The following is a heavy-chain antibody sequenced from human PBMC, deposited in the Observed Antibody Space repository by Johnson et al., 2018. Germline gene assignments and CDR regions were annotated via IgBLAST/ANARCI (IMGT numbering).Heavy chain of an antibody. V-gene: IGHV3-30*03. J-gene: IGHJ1*01. CDR3: AREHIVGAINVEHFQH. Sequence: QVQLVESGGGLVQPGRSLRLSCAASGFTFSSYGMHWVRQAPGKGLEWVAVISYDGSNKYYADSVKGRFTISRDNSKNTLYLQMNSLRAEDTAVYYWAREHIVGAINVEHFQHWGQGTLVTVSS. CDR2: ISYDGSNK. CDR1: GFTFSSYG. D-gene: IGHD1-26*01.